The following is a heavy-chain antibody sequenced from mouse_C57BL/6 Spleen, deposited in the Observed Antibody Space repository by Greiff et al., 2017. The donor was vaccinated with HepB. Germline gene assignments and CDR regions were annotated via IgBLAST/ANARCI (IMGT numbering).Heavy chain of an antibody. Sequence: VQLQQSGAELVRPGASVKLSCKASGYTFTDYYINWVKQRPGQGLEWIARIYPGSGNTYYNEKFKGKATLTAEKSSSTAYMQLSSLTSEDSAVYFGARGEGYRFWFAYWGQGTLVTVSA. CDR2: IYPGSGNT. J-gene: IGHJ3*01. V-gene: IGHV1-76*01. CDR1: GYTFTDYY. D-gene: IGHD2-2*01. CDR3: ARGEGYRFWFAY.